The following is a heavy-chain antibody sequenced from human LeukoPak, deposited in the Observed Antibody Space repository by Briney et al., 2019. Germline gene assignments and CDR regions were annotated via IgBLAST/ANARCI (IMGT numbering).Heavy chain of an antibody. Sequence: KPSETLSLTCTVSGGSISSSSYYWGWIRQPPGKGLEWIGSIYYSGSTYYNPPLKSRVTISVDTSKNQFSLKLSSVTAADTAVYYCARDWGTARRPFDYWGQGTLVTVSS. CDR3: ARDWGTARRPFDY. D-gene: IGHD6-6*01. CDR1: GGSISSSSYY. J-gene: IGHJ4*02. CDR2: IYYSGST. V-gene: IGHV4-39*07.